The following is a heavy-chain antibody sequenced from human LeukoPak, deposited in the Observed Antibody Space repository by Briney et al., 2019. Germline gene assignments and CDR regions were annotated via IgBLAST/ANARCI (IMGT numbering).Heavy chain of an antibody. J-gene: IGHJ4*02. CDR3: AKRQLVRSGVDY. Sequence: ASETLSLTCAVYGGSFSGYYWSWIRQPPGKGLEWIGEINHSGSTNYNPPLKSRVTISVDTSKNQFSLKLSSVTAADTAVYYCAKRQLVRSGVDYWGQGTLVTVSS. CDR1: GGSFSGYY. D-gene: IGHD6-13*01. CDR2: INHSGST. V-gene: IGHV4-34*01.